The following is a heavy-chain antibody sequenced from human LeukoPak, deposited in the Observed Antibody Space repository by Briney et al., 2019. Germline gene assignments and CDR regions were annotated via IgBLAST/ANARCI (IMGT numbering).Heavy chain of an antibody. J-gene: IGHJ4*02. V-gene: IGHV4-61*05. CDR3: ARHGSGDSGGWYGKED. CDR2: IYYSGST. Sequence: SETLSLTCTVSDDSINIHTYYWGWIRQPPGKGLEWIGYIYYSGSTNYNPSLKSRVTISVDTSKNQFSLKLSSVTAADTAVYYCARHGSGDSGGWYGKEDWGPGTLVTVSS. CDR1: DDSINIHTYY. D-gene: IGHD6-19*01.